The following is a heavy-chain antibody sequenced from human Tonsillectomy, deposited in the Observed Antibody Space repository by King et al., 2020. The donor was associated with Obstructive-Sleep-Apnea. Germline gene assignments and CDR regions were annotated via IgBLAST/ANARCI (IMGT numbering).Heavy chain of an antibody. CDR3: ARGREYSGYDPPDY. J-gene: IGHJ4*02. CDR2: IYYSGST. Sequence: LQLQESGPGLVKPSETLSLTCTVSGGSISSSSYYWGWIRQPPGKGLEWIGSIYYSGSTYYNPSLKSRVTISVDTSKNQFSLKLSSVTAADTAVYYCARGREYSGYDPPDYWGQGTLVTVSS. CDR1: GGSISSSSYY. V-gene: IGHV4-39*07. D-gene: IGHD5-12*01.